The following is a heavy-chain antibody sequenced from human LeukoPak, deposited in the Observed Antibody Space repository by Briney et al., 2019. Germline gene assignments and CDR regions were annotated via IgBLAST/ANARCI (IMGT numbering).Heavy chain of an antibody. V-gene: IGHV3-73*01. D-gene: IGHD3-10*01. CDR2: IRSKANSYAT. CDR1: GFTFSGSA. CDR3: TRHLDSRTGSPPYYYYYMDV. Sequence: PGGSLKLSCAASGFTFSGSAMHWVRQASGKGLEWVGRIRSKANSYATAYAASVKGRLTISRDDSKNTAYLHMKSLKTEDTAVYYCTRHLDSRTGSPPYYYYYMDVWGKGTTVTVSS. J-gene: IGHJ6*03.